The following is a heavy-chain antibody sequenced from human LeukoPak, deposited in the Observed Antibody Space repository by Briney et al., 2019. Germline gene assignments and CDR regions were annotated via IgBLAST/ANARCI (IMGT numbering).Heavy chain of an antibody. J-gene: IGHJ4*02. CDR3: TSIFRDY. CDR2: IKTKTDGGTT. D-gene: IGHD3-9*01. V-gene: IGHV3-15*01. Sequence: PRGSLRLSCAASGFTFSDAWMTWVRQAPGKGLEWLGRIKTKTDGGTTDYAAPVKGRFTISRDDSRDTLYLQMNSLKTEDSAVYYCTSIFRDYWGQGTLVTVSS. CDR1: GFTFSDAW.